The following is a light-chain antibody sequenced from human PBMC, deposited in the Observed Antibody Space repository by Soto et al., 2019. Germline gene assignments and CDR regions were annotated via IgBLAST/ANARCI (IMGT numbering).Light chain of an antibody. CDR1: QSVSSN. V-gene: IGKV3-15*01. CDR2: GAS. CDR3: QQYNNWPPIT. Sequence: EIVMTQSPATLSVSPWERATLXYKASQSVSSNLAWYQQNPGQAPRLLIYGASTRATGIPARFSGSGSGTEFTLTISSLQSEDFAVYYCQQYNNWPPITFGQGTRLEIK. J-gene: IGKJ5*01.